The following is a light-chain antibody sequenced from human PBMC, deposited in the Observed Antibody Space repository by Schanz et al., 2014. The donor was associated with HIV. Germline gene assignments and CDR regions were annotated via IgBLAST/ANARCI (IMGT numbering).Light chain of an antibody. CDR1: QSLLNSNGYNY. J-gene: IGKJ3*01. V-gene: IGKV2-28*01. CDR2: LGS. CDR3: MQAQYTPLT. Sequence: DILMTQSPLSLPVTPGEPASISCRSRQSLLNSNGYNYLDWYLQKPGQSPQLLIYLGSNRASGVPDRFSGSGSGTDFTLKISRVEAEDVGVYYCMQAQYTPLTFGPGTKVDIK.